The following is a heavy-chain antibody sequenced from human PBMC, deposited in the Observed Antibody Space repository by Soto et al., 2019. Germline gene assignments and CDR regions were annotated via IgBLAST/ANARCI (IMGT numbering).Heavy chain of an antibody. CDR1: GLTFNSTW. J-gene: IGHJ4*02. V-gene: IGHV3-15*07. CDR2: IKSKTAGVTT. Sequence: EVQLVESGGDLVKPGGSLRLSCAASGLTFNSTWMNWVRQAPGKGLEWVGRIKSKTAGVTTDYAAPVKGRFTMSRDDSKNTLFLQMNSLKTEDTALYYCTSEYYDSSGQRNWGQGTLVTVSS. CDR3: TSEYYDSSGQRN. D-gene: IGHD3-22*01.